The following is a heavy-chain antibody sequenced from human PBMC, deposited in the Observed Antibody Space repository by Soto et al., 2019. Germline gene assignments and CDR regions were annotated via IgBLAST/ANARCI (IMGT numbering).Heavy chain of an antibody. D-gene: IGHD5-18*01. CDR2: ISYDGSNK. Sequence: EGSLRLSCAASGFTFSSYAMHWVRQAPGKGPEWVAVISYDGSNKYYADSVKGRFTISRDNSKNTLYLQMNSLRAEDTAVYYCARERGYSYGNWFDPWGQGTLVTVSS. CDR3: ARERGYSYGNWFDP. CDR1: GFTFSSYA. J-gene: IGHJ5*02. V-gene: IGHV3-30-3*01.